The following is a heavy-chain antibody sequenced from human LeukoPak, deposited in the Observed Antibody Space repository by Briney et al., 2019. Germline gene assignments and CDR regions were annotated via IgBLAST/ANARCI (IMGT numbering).Heavy chain of an antibody. V-gene: IGHV4-59*01. CDR1: GGSISSYY. CDR2: IYYSGST. D-gene: IGHD3-10*01. J-gene: IGHJ3*01. Sequence: SETLSLTCTVSGGSISSYYWSWIRQPPGEGLEWIGYIYYSGSTNYNPSLKSRVTISVDTSKNQFSLKLSSVTAADTAVYYCAREGLLWFGETDWGQGTMVTVSS. CDR3: AREGLLWFGETD.